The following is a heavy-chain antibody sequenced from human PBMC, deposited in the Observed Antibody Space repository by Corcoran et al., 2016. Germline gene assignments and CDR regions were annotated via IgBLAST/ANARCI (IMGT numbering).Heavy chain of an antibody. CDR1: GFTFSNFP. J-gene: IGHJ3*01. V-gene: IGHV3-23*01. CDR3: AKRMVGEIHAFDV. D-gene: IGHD1-26*01. CDR2: ISGDGYYT. Sequence: EVQLLESGGDLVQPGGSLRVSCAASGFTFSNFPMSWVRQAPGKGLEWVSAISGDGYYTLYADSVKGRFTISRDNSKNTLYLQMDSLRAEDPAVYSCAKRMVGEIHAFDVWGQGTKVTGS.